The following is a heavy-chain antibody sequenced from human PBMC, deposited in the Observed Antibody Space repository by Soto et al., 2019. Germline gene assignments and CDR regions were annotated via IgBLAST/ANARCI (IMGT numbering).Heavy chain of an antibody. J-gene: IGHJ6*02. V-gene: IGHV3-30-3*01. CDR1: GFNFSRFA. CDR3: ARDSQNILGFSFGMDV. D-gene: IGHD1-26*01. Sequence: GGSLRLSCAASGFNFSRFAMHWVRQAPGQGLEWVALISYEGSDKYYADSVQGRFTISRDNSKNTLYLQMNSLRAEDTAVFYCARDSQNILGFSFGMDVWGQGXTVTVYS. CDR2: ISYEGSDK.